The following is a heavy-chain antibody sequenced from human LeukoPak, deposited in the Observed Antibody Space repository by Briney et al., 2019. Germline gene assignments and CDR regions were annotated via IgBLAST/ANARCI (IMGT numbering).Heavy chain of an antibody. V-gene: IGHV3-30*01. CDR3: ARHSPPWNY. D-gene: IGHD1-1*01. CDR2: ISFDGNVK. Sequence: GGSLRLSCAASGFTFRSHAMHWVRQAPAKGLEWITFISFDGNVKYYSDSVKGRFTISRDNFRKTLSLQMNSLRPEDTAVYYCARHSPPWNYWGQGTLVTASS. CDR1: GFTFRSHA. J-gene: IGHJ4*02.